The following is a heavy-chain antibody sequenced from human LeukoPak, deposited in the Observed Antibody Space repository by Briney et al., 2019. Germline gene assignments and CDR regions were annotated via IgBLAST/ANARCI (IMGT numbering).Heavy chain of an antibody. CDR3: ARSASIWSGYYPVDYYYMDV. D-gene: IGHD3-3*01. CDR2: ISSSSSYI. V-gene: IGHV3-21*01. J-gene: IGHJ6*03. Sequence: GGSLRLSCAASGFTFSSYSMNWVRQAPGKGLEWVSSISSSSSYIYYADSVKGRFTISRDNAKNSLYLQMNSLRAEDTAVYYCARSASIWSGYYPVDYYYMDVWGKGTTVTVSS. CDR1: GFTFSSYS.